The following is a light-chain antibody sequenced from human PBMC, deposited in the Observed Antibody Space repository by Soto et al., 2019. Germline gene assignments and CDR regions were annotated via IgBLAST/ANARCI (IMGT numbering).Light chain of an antibody. Sequence: QSALTQPPSASGSPGQSVTISCTGTTSDIGAYNYVSWYQQRPGKAPKLIIYEVTRWPSGVPDRIFGSKSYTTASLTVSGLQAEDEADYYCSSFAGTNSFVFGTGTKLTVL. J-gene: IGLJ1*01. CDR3: SSFAGTNSFV. CDR1: TSDIGAYNY. V-gene: IGLV2-8*01. CDR2: EVT.